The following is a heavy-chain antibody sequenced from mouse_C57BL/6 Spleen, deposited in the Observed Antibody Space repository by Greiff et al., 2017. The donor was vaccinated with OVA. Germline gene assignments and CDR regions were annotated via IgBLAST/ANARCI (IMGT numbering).Heavy chain of an antibody. CDR2: IDPSDSYT. D-gene: IGHD1-1*01. V-gene: IGHV1-69*01. CDR3: ARELPPYAMDY. Sequence: QVQLQQSGAELVMPGASVKLSCKASGYTFTSYWMHWVKQRPGQGLEWIGEIDPSDSYTNYNQKFKGKSTLTVDKSSSTAYMQLSSLTSEDSAVYYCARELPPYAMDYWGQGTSVTVSS. J-gene: IGHJ4*01. CDR1: GYTFTSYW.